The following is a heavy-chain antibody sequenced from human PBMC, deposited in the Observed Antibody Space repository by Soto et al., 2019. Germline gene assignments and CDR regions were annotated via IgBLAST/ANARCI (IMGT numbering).Heavy chain of an antibody. D-gene: IGHD3-16*02. CDR3: AKDGGDFSLYHGYYYYMDV. J-gene: IGHJ6*03. Sequence: ESGGGVVQPGGSPRVSCAASGFTFSGYGMHWVRQAPGKGLEWVAVISYDGTNKYYADSVKGRVTISRDDSKNTVYLQMNSLRAEDTAVYYCAKDGGDFSLYHGYYYYMDVWGKGTTVTVSS. CDR1: GFTFSGYG. V-gene: IGHV3-30*18. CDR2: ISYDGTNK.